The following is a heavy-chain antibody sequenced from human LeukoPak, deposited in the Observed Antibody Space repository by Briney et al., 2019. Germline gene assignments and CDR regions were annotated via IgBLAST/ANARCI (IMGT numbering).Heavy chain of an antibody. CDR3: ANLGIAAAGEATDAFDI. J-gene: IGHJ3*02. V-gene: IGHV3-30*02. CDR1: GFTFSSYG. Sequence: GGSLRLSCAASGFTFSSYGMHWVRQAPGKGLEWVAFIRYDGSNKYYADSVKGRFTISRDNSKNTLYLQMNSLRAEDTAVYYCANLGIAAAGEATDAFDIWGQGTMVTVSS. D-gene: IGHD6-13*01. CDR2: IRYDGSNK.